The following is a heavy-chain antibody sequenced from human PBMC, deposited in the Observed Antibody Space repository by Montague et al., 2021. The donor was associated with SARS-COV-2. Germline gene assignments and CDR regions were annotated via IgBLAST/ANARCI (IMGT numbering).Heavy chain of an antibody. CDR1: GGSISSFY. Sequence: SETLSLTCTVSGGSISSFYWSWFRQPPGKGLEWIRHISDSGSTNYNPSLTSRVTMSVDTSKNQFSRKVNSVTAADTAVYYCARHYSATLPADYWGQGTLVTVSS. CDR3: ARHYSATLPADY. CDR2: ISDSGST. D-gene: IGHD2-15*01. V-gene: IGHV4-59*08. J-gene: IGHJ4*02.